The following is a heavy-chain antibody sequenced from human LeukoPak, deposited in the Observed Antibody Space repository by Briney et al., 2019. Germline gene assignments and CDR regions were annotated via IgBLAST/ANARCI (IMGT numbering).Heavy chain of an antibody. V-gene: IGHV4-39*07. D-gene: IGHD6-19*01. J-gene: IGHJ3*02. CDR2: IYYSGNT. CDR1: GGSISSSTYY. Sequence: PSETLSLTCTVSGGSISSSTYYWGWIRQPPGKGLEWIGSIYYSGNTYYNPSLQSRVTISVGTSKNQFSLKLSSVTAADTAVYYCARAVAGDDAFDIWGQGTMVTVSS. CDR3: ARAVAGDDAFDI.